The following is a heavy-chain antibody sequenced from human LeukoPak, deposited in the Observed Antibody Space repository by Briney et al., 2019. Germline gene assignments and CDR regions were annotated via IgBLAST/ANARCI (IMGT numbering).Heavy chain of an antibody. Sequence: ASVKVSCKASGYTFTSYYMHWVRQAPGQGLGWMGIINPSGGRTSYAQKFQGRVTMTRDTSTSTVYMELSSLRSEDTAVYYCARGPGYCSSTSCYFFDYWGQGTLVTVSS. CDR1: GYTFTSYY. J-gene: IGHJ4*02. CDR3: ARGPGYCSSTSCYFFDY. V-gene: IGHV1-46*01. CDR2: INPSGGRT. D-gene: IGHD2-2*03.